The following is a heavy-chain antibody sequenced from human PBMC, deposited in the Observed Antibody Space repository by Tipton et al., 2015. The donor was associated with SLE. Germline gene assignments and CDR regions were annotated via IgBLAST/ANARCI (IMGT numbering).Heavy chain of an antibody. V-gene: IGHV4-39*07. D-gene: IGHD2-2*02. J-gene: IGHJ3*02. CDR3: ARDRDIVLEPVPIPPAFGI. CDR2: ICYSGST. Sequence: GLVKPSETLSLTCTVSGGSISSSSYYWGWIRQSPGKGLEWIGSICYSGSTYYNPSLKSRVTVSADTSKNQFSLKLSSVTAADTAVYYCARDRDIVLEPVPIPPAFGIWGQGRMVAVSS. CDR1: GGSISSSSYY.